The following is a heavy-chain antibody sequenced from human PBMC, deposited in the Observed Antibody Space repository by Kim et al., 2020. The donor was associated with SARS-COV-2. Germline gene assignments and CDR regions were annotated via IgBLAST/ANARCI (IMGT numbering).Heavy chain of an antibody. V-gene: IGHV4-34*01. CDR1: GGSFSGYY. CDR2: INHSGST. J-gene: IGHJ4*02. D-gene: IGHD1-20*01. CDR3: ARVQSGIFSS. Sequence: SETLSLTCAVYGGSFSGYYWSWIRQPPGKGLEWIGEINHSGSTNYNPSLKSRVTISVDTSKNQFPLKLSSVTAADTAVYYCARVQSGIFSSWGQGTLDTVSS.